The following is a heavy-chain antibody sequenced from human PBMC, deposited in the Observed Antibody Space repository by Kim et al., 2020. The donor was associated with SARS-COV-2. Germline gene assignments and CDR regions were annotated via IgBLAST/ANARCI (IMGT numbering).Heavy chain of an antibody. CDR2: IIPIFGTA. CDR1: GGTFSSYA. D-gene: IGHD3-10*01. J-gene: IGHJ5*02. V-gene: IGHV1-69*13. CDR3: ARGGYVLLWFGEPENWFDP. Sequence: SVKVSCKASGGTFSSYAISWVRPAPGQGLEWMGGIIPIFGTANYAQKFQGRVTITADESTSTAYMELSSLRSEDTAVYYCARGGYVLLWFGEPENWFDPWGQGTLVTVSS.